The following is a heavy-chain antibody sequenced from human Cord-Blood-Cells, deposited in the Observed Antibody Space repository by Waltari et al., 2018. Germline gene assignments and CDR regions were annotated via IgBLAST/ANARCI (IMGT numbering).Heavy chain of an antibody. CDR1: GFTVSSNY. Sequence: EVQLVESGGGLVQPGGSLRLSCAASGFTVSSNYLSWVRKAPGKGLEWVSVIYSGGSTYYADSVKGRFTISRHNSKNTLYLQMNSLRAEDTAVYYCASSSYWYFDLWGRGTLVTVSS. J-gene: IGHJ2*01. CDR2: IYSGGST. V-gene: IGHV3-53*04. CDR3: ASSSYWYFDL.